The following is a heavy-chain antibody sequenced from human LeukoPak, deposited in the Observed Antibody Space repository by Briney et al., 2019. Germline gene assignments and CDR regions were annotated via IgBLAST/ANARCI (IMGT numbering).Heavy chain of an antibody. D-gene: IGHD6-19*01. CDR2: IIVYNGNT. J-gene: IGHJ5*02. Sequence: ASVTVSRNSSAYTFTSYGISWERQAPGQGLEWMGWIIVYNGNTNYAHKLQGRVSMTTDTSTTTTYMGRRSLRSDDTAVYYCARVEQWLVSWFGPWGQETLVTVSS. V-gene: IGHV1-18*01. CDR1: AYTFTSYG. CDR3: ARVEQWLVSWFGP.